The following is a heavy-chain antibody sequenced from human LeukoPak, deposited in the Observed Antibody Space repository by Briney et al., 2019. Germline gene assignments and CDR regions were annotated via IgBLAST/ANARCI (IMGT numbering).Heavy chain of an antibody. CDR1: GFTVSSYA. D-gene: IGHD4-17*01. CDR3: ARAIRTTLTDFDY. CDR2: ISGGGGNT. J-gene: IGHJ4*02. V-gene: IGHV3-23*01. Sequence: PGGSLRLSCAASGFTVSSYAMSWVRQAPGKGLEWVSAISGGGGNTYYADSVKGRFTISGDNSKNTLYLQMDSLRAEDAAVYYCARAIRTTLTDFDYWGQGTLVTVSS.